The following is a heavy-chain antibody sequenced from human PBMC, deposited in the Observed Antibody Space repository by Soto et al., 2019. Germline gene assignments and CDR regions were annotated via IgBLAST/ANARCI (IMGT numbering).Heavy chain of an antibody. CDR2: INPGAGGT. CDR1: GYRFTAYA. D-gene: IGHD6-25*01. J-gene: IGHJ4*02. Sequence: QVLLVQSGTGVKRSGASVKLSCKASGYRFTAYALHWVRQAPGQGLEWMGWINPGAGGTKYSQNFQGRFTITRDTSATTAYMDLSSLTPEDTAVYCCARERGNSGTFDYWGQGTLVTVSS. CDR3: ARERGNSGTFDY. V-gene: IGHV1-3*01.